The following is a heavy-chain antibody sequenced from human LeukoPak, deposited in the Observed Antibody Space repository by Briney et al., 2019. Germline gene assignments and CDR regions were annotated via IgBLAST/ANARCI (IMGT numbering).Heavy chain of an antibody. CDR1: GFTFSSYS. CDR3: ARDYDYGGLY. D-gene: IGHD4-23*01. Sequence: GGSLRLSCAASGFTFSSYSMNWVRQAPGKGLEWVSYISSSSSTIYYADSVKGRFTISRDNAKNSLYLQMNSLRAEDTAVYYCARDYDYGGLYWGQGTLVTVSS. J-gene: IGHJ4*02. V-gene: IGHV3-48*01. CDR2: ISSSSSTI.